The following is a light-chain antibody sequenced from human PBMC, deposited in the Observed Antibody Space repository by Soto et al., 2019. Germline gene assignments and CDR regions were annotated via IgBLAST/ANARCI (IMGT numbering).Light chain of an antibody. Sequence: DIVITQSPDSLAVSLCERATINCKSSQRIVYISNNKNYLALYQQKPGQPPKLLIYFASTPASGVPDRFIGSGYGRDFTLTISSLQAADLAVYYCQQYFSTPTFGQGTKVDI. V-gene: IGKV4-1*01. CDR3: QQYFSTPT. CDR1: QRIVYISNNKNY. J-gene: IGKJ1*01. CDR2: FAS.